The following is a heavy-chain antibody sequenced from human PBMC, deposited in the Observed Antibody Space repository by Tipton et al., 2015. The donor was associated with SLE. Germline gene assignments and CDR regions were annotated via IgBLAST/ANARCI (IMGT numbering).Heavy chain of an antibody. CDR3: AREQLLVACIGAFDI. CDR2: MSSSAATI. Sequence: SLRLSCAASGFTFSDYYMSWIRQAPGKGLEWISYMSSSAATIYYADSLKGRFTISRDNAKNSLYLQMNSLRAEDTAVYYCAREQLLVACIGAFDIWGQGTMVTVSS. V-gene: IGHV3-11*01. D-gene: IGHD6-19*01. J-gene: IGHJ3*02. CDR1: GFTFSDYY.